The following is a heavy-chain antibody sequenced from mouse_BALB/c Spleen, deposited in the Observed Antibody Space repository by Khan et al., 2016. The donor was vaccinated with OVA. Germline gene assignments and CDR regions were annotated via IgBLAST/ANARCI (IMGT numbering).Heavy chain of an antibody. Sequence: VRLQQSGPELVKPGASVKMSCKVSGYTFTDYVITWVKQRTGQGLEWIGEIYPGSGSTYYNEKFKGKATLTADKYSNTVNMQLSGLTSEDSAVYFFARSYDGAWFAYWGQGTLVTVSA. V-gene: IGHV1-81*01. J-gene: IGHJ3*01. CDR3: ARSYDGAWFAY. D-gene: IGHD1-1*01. CDR1: GYTFTDYV. CDR2: IYPGSGST.